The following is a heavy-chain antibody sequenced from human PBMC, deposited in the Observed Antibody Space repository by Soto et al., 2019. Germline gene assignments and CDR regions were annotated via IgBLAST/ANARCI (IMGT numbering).Heavy chain of an antibody. Sequence: GSLRLSCAASGITFRSYAMIWVLHAPGDGLECFSSLSGICCSRYYSDCVKGLFTISIDNSNNTLYLQINSLRVDDTAIYSCAKDVDTTNRPFDYWGQGTLVTVSS. CDR1: GITFRSYA. CDR2: LSGICCSR. D-gene: IGHD2-21*01. J-gene: IGHJ4*02. V-gene: IGHV3-23*01. CDR3: AKDVDTTNRPFDY.